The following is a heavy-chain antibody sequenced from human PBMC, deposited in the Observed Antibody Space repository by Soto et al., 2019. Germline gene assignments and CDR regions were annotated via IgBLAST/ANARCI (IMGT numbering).Heavy chain of an antibody. V-gene: IGHV4-30-2*01. D-gene: IGHD5-12*01. Sequence: QLQLQESGSGLVKPSQTLSLTCAVSGGSISSGGYSWGGIRQPPGKGLGGIGYIYHSGSTYYNPSPKSRVTISVDRSKNQFSLKLSSVTAADTAVYYCAGGPGVARNYWGQGTLVTVSS. CDR1: GGSISSGGYS. CDR2: IYHSGST. CDR3: AGGPGVARNY. J-gene: IGHJ4*02.